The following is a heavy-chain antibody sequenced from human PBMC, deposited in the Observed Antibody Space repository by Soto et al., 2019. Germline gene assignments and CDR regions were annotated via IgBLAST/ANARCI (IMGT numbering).Heavy chain of an antibody. V-gene: IGHV3-15*01. CDR2: IKSTSDGGTT. CDR1: GFTFTNAW. D-gene: IGHD3-22*01. Sequence: EVQLVESGGGLVKPGGSLRLSCAASGFTFTNAWMNWVRQAPGKGLEWVGRIKSTSDGGTTDYAAPVKGRFTVSRDDSSYTVYLQINSLKTEDTAVYYCTTDWFDSSGYYAYWGQGTLVSVSS. CDR3: TTDWFDSSGYYAY. J-gene: IGHJ4*02.